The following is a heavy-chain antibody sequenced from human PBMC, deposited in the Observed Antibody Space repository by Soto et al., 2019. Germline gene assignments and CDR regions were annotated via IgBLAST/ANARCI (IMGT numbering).Heavy chain of an antibody. J-gene: IGHJ4*02. Sequence: ASVKVSCKASGYTFTSYYMHWVRQAPGQGLEWMGIINPSGGSTSYAQKFQGRVTMTRDTSTSTVYMELSSLRSEDTAVYYCAREDTYYYDSSGYYSDYWGQGTLVTVS. V-gene: IGHV1-46*01. CDR3: AREDTYYYDSSGYYSDY. CDR1: GYTFTSYY. CDR2: INPSGGST. D-gene: IGHD3-22*01.